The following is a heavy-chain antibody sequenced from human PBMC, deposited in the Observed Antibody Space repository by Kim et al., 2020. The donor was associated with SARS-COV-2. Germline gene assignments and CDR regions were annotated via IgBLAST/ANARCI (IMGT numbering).Heavy chain of an antibody. CDR1: GGSVSSGSYY. CDR2: IYYSGYT. D-gene: IGHD5-18*01. Sequence: SETLSLTCTVSGGSVSSGSYYWSWIRQPPGKGLEWIGYIYYSGYTNYNPSLKSRVIISVDTSKNQFSLKLTSVTAADTAVYYCARTRWIQLWHFENWGQG. V-gene: IGHV4-61*01. J-gene: IGHJ4*02. CDR3: ARTRWIQLWHFEN.